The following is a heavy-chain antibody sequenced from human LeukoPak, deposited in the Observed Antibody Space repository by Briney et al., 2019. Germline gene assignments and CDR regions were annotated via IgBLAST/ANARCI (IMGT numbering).Heavy chain of an antibody. D-gene: IGHD2-2*01. CDR3: ARAGVVVPAAMPGNPEGY. J-gene: IGHJ4*02. CDR2: IWYDGSNK. Sequence: GGSLRLSCAASGFTFSSYGMHWVRQAPGKGLEWVAVIWYDGSNKYYADSVKGRFTISRDNSKNTLYLQMNSLRAEDTAVYYCARAGVVVPAAMPGNPEGYWGQGTLVTVSS. CDR1: GFTFSSYG. V-gene: IGHV3-33*01.